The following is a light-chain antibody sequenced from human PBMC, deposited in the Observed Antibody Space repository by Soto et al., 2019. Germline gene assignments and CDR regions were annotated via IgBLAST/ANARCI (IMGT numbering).Light chain of an antibody. CDR2: DNN. CDR1: SSNIGNNY. V-gene: IGLV1-51*01. Sequence: QSVLTQPPSVSAAPGQKVTISCSGSSSNIGNNYVSWYQQLPGTAPKLLIYDNNKRPSGIPDRFSGSKSGTSATLGITGLQTGDEADYYCGTWDSRLSAGSVFGTGTKLTVL. J-gene: IGLJ1*01. CDR3: GTWDSRLSAGSV.